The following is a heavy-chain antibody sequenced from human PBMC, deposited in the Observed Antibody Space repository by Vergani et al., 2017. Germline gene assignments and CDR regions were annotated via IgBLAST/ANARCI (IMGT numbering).Heavy chain of an antibody. CDR2: TYWNDDQ. Sequence: QITLKESGPTLVKPTQTLTLTCTFSGFSLNTRGVRVAWIRQPPGKALDWLALTYWNDDQHYSPSLNNRVTITKDTSKNQVVLTMTNMDYVDTGTYYCVYRKTECGTTGCLYPFYYYCYMDVWGKGTTVTVSS. CDR3: VYRKTECGTTGCLYPFYYYCYMDV. J-gene: IGHJ6*03. V-gene: IGHV2-5*04. D-gene: IGHD1-7*01. CDR1: GFSLNTRGVR.